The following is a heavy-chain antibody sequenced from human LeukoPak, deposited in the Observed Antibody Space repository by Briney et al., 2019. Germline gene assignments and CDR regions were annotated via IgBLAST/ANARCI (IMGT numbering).Heavy chain of an antibody. J-gene: IGHJ4*02. CDR2: IKQDGSEK. V-gene: IGHV3-7*01. Sequence: GGSLRLSCAASGFTFSSYWMSWVRQAPGKGLEWVANIKQDGSEKYYVDPVKGRFTISRDNAKNSLYLQMNSLRAEDTAVYYCARTFYCSGGSCYSGYWGQGTLVTVSS. CDR1: GFTFSSYW. CDR3: ARTFYCSGGSCYSGY. D-gene: IGHD2-15*01.